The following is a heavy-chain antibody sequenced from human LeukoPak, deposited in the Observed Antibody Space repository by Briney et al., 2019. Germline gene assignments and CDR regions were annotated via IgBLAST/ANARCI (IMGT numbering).Heavy chain of an antibody. J-gene: IGHJ6*04. D-gene: IGHD3-10*02. V-gene: IGHV3-30*18. CDR1: GFTFSNYW. CDR2: ISYDGSNK. Sequence: GESLRLSCAASGFTFSNYWMTWVRQAPGKGLEWVAVISYDGSNKYYADSVKGRFTISRDNAKNSLYLQMNSLRAEDTAVYYCAELGITMIGGVWGKGTTVTISS. CDR3: AELGITMIGGV.